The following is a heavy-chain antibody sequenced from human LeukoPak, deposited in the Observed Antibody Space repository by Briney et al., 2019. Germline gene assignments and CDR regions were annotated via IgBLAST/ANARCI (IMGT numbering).Heavy chain of an antibody. CDR2: IYYSGST. V-gene: IGHV4-4*02. J-gene: IGHJ4*02. Sequence: SETLSLTCAVSGGSISSNWWSWVRQPPGKGLEWIGEIYYSGSTNYNPSLKSRVTISVDTSKNQFSLKLSSVTAADTAVYYCARGRYDFWSGYRLFDYWGQGTLVTVSS. CDR1: GGSISSNW. CDR3: ARGRYDFWSGYRLFDY. D-gene: IGHD3-3*01.